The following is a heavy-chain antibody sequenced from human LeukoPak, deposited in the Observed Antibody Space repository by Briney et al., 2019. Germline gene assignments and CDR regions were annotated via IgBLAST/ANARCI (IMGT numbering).Heavy chain of an antibody. J-gene: IGHJ4*02. CDR1: GFNFSSYG. D-gene: IGHD6-19*01. CDR2: IWYDGSNK. CDR3: AKDLGGWYPDY. V-gene: IGHV3-30*02. Sequence: GGSLRLSCAASGFNFSSYGMHWVRQAPGKGLEWVAVIWYDGSNKYHADSVKGRFTISRDNSKNTLYLQMNSLRAEDTAVYYCAKDLGGWYPDYWGQGTLVTVSS.